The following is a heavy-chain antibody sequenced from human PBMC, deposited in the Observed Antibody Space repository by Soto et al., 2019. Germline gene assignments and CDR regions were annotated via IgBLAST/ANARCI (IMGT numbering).Heavy chain of an antibody. CDR1: AGSISSGDYY. D-gene: IGHD2-2*01. Sequence: SETLSLTCTVSAGSISSGDYYWSWIRQPPGKGLEWLGYIYYSASTYYNPSLKSRVTISVDTSKNQFSLPLSSATAADPAVSDCASVYLELPCLDYWGQGTLVTVST. V-gene: IGHV4-30-4*01. J-gene: IGHJ4*02. CDR3: ASVYLELPCLDY. CDR2: IYYSAST.